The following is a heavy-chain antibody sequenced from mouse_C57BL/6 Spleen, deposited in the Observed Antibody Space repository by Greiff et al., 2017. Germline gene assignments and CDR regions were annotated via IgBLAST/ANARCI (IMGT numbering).Heavy chain of an antibody. V-gene: IGHV1-82*01. CDR2: IYPGDGDT. D-gene: IGHD2-4*01. J-gene: IGHJ4*01. CDR1: GYAFSSSW. CDR3: ARGGYDYGGGYYAMDY. Sequence: QVQLQQSGPELVKPGASVKISCKASGYAFSSSWMNWVKQRPGKGLEWIGRIYPGDGDTNYNGKFKGKATLTADKSSSTAYMQLSSLTCDDSAVYFCARGGYDYGGGYYAMDYWGQGTSVTVSS.